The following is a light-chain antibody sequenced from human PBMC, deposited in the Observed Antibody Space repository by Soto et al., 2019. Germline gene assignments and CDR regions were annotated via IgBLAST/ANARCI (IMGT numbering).Light chain of an antibody. CDR1: SSDVGGYNY. J-gene: IGLJ1*01. V-gene: IGLV2-14*03. Sequence: QSALTQPASVSGSPGQSITISCTGTSSDVGGYNYVSWYQQHPGKAPKLLIYDVSNRPSGVSNRFSGSKSDNTASLTISGFQLQDEDEYYCSSYTNGNSHPIVFGTWTKLTVL. CDR2: DVS. CDR3: SSYTNGNSHPIV.